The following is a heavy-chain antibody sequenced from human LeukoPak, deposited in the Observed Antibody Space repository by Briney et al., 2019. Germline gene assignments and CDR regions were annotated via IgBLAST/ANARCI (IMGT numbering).Heavy chain of an antibody. CDR2: ISWNSGSI. D-gene: IGHD3-3*01. V-gene: IGHV3-9*01. Sequence: PGRSLRLSCAASGFTFDDYAMHWVRQAPGKGLEWVSGISWNSGSIGYADSVKGRFTISRDNVKNSLYLQMNSLRAEDTALYYCAKGRFLEWLLSTNFDYWGQGTLVTVSS. CDR3: AKGRFLEWLLSTNFDY. CDR1: GFTFDDYA. J-gene: IGHJ4*02.